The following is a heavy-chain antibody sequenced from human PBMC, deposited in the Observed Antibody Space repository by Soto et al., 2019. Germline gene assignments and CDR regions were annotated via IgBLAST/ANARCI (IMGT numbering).Heavy chain of an antibody. Sequence: LRLSCAASGFTFSDYYMSWIRQAPGKGLEWVSYISSSSSYTNYADSVKGRFTISRDNAKNSLYLQMNSLRAEDTAVYYCAREPLGYCSSTSCHTRTAYFDYWGQGTLVTVSS. CDR2: ISSSSSYT. J-gene: IGHJ4*02. CDR1: GFTFSDYY. CDR3: AREPLGYCSSTSCHTRTAYFDY. V-gene: IGHV3-11*06. D-gene: IGHD2-2*01.